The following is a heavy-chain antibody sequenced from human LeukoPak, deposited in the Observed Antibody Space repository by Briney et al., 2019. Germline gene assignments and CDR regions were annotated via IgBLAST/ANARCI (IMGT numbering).Heavy chain of an antibody. J-gene: IGHJ4*02. CDR2: INHSGST. CDR1: GGSFSGYY. Sequence: SETLSLTCAVYGGSFSGYYWSWIRQPPGKGLEWIGEINHSGSTNYNPSLKSRVTISVDTSKNQFSLKLSSVTAADTAVYYCARGYYYDSSGYYYQTPNFDYWGQGTLVTVS. D-gene: IGHD3-22*01. V-gene: IGHV4-34*01. CDR3: ARGYYYDSSGYYYQTPNFDY.